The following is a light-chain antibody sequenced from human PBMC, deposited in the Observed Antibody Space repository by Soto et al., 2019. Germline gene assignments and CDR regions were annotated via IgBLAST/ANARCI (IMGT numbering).Light chain of an antibody. CDR1: SSDVGGYNY. CDR2: EVS. V-gene: IGLV2-14*01. J-gene: IGLJ2*01. Sequence: QSALTQPASVSGSPGQSITISCTGTSSDVGGYNYVSWYQQHPGKAPKLMIYEVSNRPSGVSNRFSGSKSGNTASLTISGLQAEAEADDYCSSYTSSSTRGFGGGTKVTGL. CDR3: SSYTSSSTRG.